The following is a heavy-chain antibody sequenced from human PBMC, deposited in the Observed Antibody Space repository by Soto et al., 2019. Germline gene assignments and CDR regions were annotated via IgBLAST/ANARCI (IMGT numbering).Heavy chain of an antibody. CDR1: GFTFSDYA. Sequence: VQLVESGGGVVQPGRSLRLSCAASGFTFSDYAMHWVRQAPGKGLEWVAVVSHDGRNTHYADSVKGRFTISRDSSKNTFSLEMTSLRAVETAVYYCAKGGRQWLVTSDFNYWGQGALVTVSS. CDR3: AKGGRQWLVTSDFNY. CDR2: VSHDGRNT. D-gene: IGHD6-19*01. V-gene: IGHV3-30*18. J-gene: IGHJ4*02.